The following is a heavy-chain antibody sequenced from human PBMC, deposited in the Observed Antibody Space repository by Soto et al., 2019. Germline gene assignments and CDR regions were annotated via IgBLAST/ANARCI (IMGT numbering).Heavy chain of an antibody. V-gene: IGHV4-59*01. J-gene: IGHJ6*03. Sequence: LSDTCSVAGGSISSYYWSWIRKQPGKGLEWIGYIYYSGSTNYNPSLKSRVTISVDTSKNQFSLKLSSVTAADTAVYYCARGPHDFWSGYWGRYYYYMDVWGKGTTVTVSS. D-gene: IGHD3-3*01. CDR2: IYYSGST. CDR3: ARGPHDFWSGYWGRYYYYMDV. CDR1: GGSISSYY.